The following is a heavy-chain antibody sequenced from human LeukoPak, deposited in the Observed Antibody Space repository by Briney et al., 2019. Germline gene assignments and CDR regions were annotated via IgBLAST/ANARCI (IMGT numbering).Heavy chain of an antibody. CDR3: AKDYRRNWFDP. CDR1: GFTFSNYA. V-gene: IGHV3-23*01. CDR2: ISGSGGST. Sequence: GGSLRLSCAASGFTFSNYAMGWVRQTGKGLEWVSGISGSGGSTYYAGSAKGRFTISRDNSKNTLYLQMNSLRAEDTAVYYCAKDYRRNWFDPWGQGTLVTVSS. J-gene: IGHJ5*02. D-gene: IGHD4-23*01.